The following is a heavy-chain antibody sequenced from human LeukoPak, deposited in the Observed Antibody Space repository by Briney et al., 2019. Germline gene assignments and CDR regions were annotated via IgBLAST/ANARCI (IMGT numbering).Heavy chain of an antibody. CDR1: GGSFSGYY. CDR2: INHSGST. Sequence: SETLSLTCAVYGGSFSGYYWSWIRQPPGKGLEWIGEINHSGSTNYNPSLKSRVTISVDTSRNQFSLKLSSVTAADTAVYYCARVELGQLVLPNWFDPWGQGTLVTVYS. J-gene: IGHJ5*02. V-gene: IGHV4-34*01. CDR3: ARVELGQLVLPNWFDP. D-gene: IGHD6-13*01.